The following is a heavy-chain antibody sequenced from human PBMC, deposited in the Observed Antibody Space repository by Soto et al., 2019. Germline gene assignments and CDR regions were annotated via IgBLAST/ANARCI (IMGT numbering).Heavy chain of an antibody. V-gene: IGHV3-30*04. CDR3: ARGFCNDTTCDALIYYYVLDV. J-gene: IGHJ6*02. D-gene: IGHD1-26*01. CDR1: GLTFSTSA. CDR2: ISDDGESK. Sequence: QVQLVESGGGVVQPGRSLRLSCVASGLTFSTSALHWVRQAPGKGLEWVAVISDDGESKYNIDSVSGRFTISRDDSKNTLYLKMNNLRAEDTAVYYCARGFCNDTTCDALIYYYVLDVWGQGTTVTVSS.